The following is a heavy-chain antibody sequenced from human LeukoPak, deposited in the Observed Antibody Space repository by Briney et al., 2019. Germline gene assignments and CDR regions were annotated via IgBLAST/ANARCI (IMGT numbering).Heavy chain of an antibody. CDR3: ARYKSGYSSSWYGLDYWFDP. V-gene: IGHV5-10-1*01. CDR2: IDPSDSYT. CDR1: GYSFTSYW. J-gene: IGHJ5*02. D-gene: IGHD6-13*01. Sequence: GESLKISCEGSGYSFTSYWIGWVRQMPGKGLEWMGRIDPSDSYTNYSPSFQGHVTISADKSISTAYLQWSSLKASDTAMYYCARYKSGYSSSWYGLDYWFDPWGQGTLVTVSS.